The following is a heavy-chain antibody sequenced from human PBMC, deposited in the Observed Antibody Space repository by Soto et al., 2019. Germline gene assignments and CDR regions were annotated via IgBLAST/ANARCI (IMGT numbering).Heavy chain of an antibody. J-gene: IGHJ4*02. V-gene: IGHV1-24*01. CDR2: FDAEDGAA. CDR1: GYTLTELS. Sequence: QVELVQSGAEVKKPGASVKVSCKVSGYTLTELSMHWVRQAPGKGLEWMGVFDAEDGAASYAQNFQGRVPMTVDTSTDTAYMEVTSLRSEDTAVYYCATDLFPDYADAWVTFRPADYWGQGTQVTVSS. D-gene: IGHD3-16*02. CDR3: ATDLFPDYADAWVTFRPADY.